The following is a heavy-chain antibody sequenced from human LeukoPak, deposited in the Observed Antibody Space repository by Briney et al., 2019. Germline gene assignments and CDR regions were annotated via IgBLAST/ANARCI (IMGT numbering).Heavy chain of an antibody. D-gene: IGHD6-13*01. J-gene: IGHJ4*02. Sequence: PSETLSLTCAVYGWTFSGYYWSWIRQPPGKGLEWIGEIKHSGSTNYNPSLKSRVTISVDTSKKQFSLKLSSVTAADTAVYYCARLYSSSWVDYWGQGTLVTVSS. CDR1: GWTFSGYY. CDR3: ARLYSSSWVDY. CDR2: IKHSGST. V-gene: IGHV4-34*01.